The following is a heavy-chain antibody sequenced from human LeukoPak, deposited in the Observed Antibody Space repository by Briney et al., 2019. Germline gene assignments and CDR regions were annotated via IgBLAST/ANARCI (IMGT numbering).Heavy chain of an antibody. CDR2: IKTKTEGGTT. Sequence: GGSLRLSCAASGFTFSNAWMNWVRQAPGKGLEWVGRIKTKTEGGTTDYAARVKGRFTISRDDSKNTVYLQMNSLKTEDTAVYYCASYGSGSHDYWGQGSLVTVSS. D-gene: IGHD3-10*01. CDR3: ASYGSGSHDY. V-gene: IGHV3-15*01. J-gene: IGHJ4*02. CDR1: GFTFSNAW.